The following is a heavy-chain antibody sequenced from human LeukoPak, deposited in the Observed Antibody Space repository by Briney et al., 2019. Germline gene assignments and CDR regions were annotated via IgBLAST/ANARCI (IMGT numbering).Heavy chain of an antibody. D-gene: IGHD1-7*01. CDR1: GGSISSYY. Sequence: SETLSLTCTVSGGSISSYYWSWIRQPAGKGLEWIGRTYTSGSTNYNPSLKSRVTMSVDTSKNQFSLKLSSVTAADTAVYYCARVGWNYRYYMDVWGKGTTVTVSS. V-gene: IGHV4-4*07. J-gene: IGHJ6*03. CDR3: ARVGWNYRYYMDV. CDR2: TYTSGST.